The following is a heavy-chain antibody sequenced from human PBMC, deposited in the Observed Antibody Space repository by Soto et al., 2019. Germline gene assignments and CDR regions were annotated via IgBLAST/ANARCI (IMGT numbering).Heavy chain of an antibody. CDR2: VSTYNGNT. CDR1: GYTFTSYG. CDR3: ARERGLTASTLFGY. D-gene: IGHD3-10*02. V-gene: IGHV1-18*01. Sequence: QVQLVQSGPEVKMPGASVNVSCKASGYTFTSYGINWVRQAPGQGLEWMGRVSTYNGNTKYAQKFQGRVTMTTDTSTTTVYMHLRSLISDDTAVYYCARERGLTASTLFGYWGQGTVVTVS. J-gene: IGHJ4*02.